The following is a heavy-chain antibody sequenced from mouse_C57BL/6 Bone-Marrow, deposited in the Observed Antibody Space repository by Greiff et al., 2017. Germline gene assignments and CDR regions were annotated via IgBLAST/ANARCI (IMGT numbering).Heavy chain of an antibody. CDR2: INPSTGGT. J-gene: IGHJ3*01. CDR1: GYSFTGYY. CDR3: ARDGGSSPFAY. D-gene: IGHD1-1*01. V-gene: IGHV1-42*01. Sequence: VQLQQSGPELVKPGASVKISCKASGYSFTGYYMNWVKQSPEKSLEWIGEINPSTGGTTYNQKFKAKATLTVDKSSSTAYMQLKSLTSEDSAVYYCARDGGSSPFAYWGQGTLVTVSA.